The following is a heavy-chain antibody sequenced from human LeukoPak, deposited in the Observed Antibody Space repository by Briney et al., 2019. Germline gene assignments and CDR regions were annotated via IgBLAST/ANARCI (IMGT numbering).Heavy chain of an antibody. CDR3: ARGPIAARKPDDY. Sequence: ASVKVSCKASGYTFTSYDINWVRQATGQGLEWMGWMNPNSGNTGYAQKLQGRVTMTRNTSISTAYMELSSLRSEDTAVHYCARGPIAARKPDDYWGQGTLVTVSS. CDR2: MNPNSGNT. J-gene: IGHJ4*02. D-gene: IGHD6-6*01. V-gene: IGHV1-8*01. CDR1: GYTFTSYD.